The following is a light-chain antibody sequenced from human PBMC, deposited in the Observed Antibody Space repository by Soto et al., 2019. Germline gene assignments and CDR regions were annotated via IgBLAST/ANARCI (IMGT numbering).Light chain of an antibody. V-gene: IGKV1-27*01. CDR3: QEYNGAPYYT. CDR1: QGISNY. Sequence: DIQMTQSPSSLSASVGDRITITCRASQGISNYFAWYQQKPGKVPKLLIYGASTLQSGVPSRFSGRGSGTDFTLTISSLQPEDVATYYCQEYNGAPYYTFGPGTKVEIK. CDR2: GAS. J-gene: IGKJ3*01.